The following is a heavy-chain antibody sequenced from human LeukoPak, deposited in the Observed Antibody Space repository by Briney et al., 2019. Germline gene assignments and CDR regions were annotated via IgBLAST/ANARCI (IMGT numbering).Heavy chain of an antibody. Sequence: ASVKVSCKASGYKSTDYGVNWVRQAPGQGLEWMGWVSGIDGNTKYARNLQGRVTMTRDTSTSTAFMELRSLTSDDTAIYYCARPGSDRARGWGYFDSWGKGTLVTVSS. J-gene: IGHJ4*02. CDR1: GYKSTDYG. D-gene: IGHD3-10*01. CDR3: ARPGSDRARGWGYFDS. CDR2: VSGIDGNT. V-gene: IGHV1-18*01.